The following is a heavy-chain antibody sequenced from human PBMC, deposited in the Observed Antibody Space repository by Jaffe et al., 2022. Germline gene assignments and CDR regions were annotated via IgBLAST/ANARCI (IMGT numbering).Heavy chain of an antibody. D-gene: IGHD3-3*01. CDR3: ARETGADFWRASPGGGY. V-gene: IGHV3-23*01. CDR1: GFTFSSYA. CDR2: ISGSGGST. J-gene: IGHJ4*02. Sequence: EVHLSESGGGLVQPGGSLRLSCAASGFTFSSYAMSWVRQAPGKGLEWVSAISGSGGSTYYADSVKGRFTISRDNSKNTLYLQMSSLRAEDTAVYYCARETGADFWRASPGGGYWGQGTLVTVSS.